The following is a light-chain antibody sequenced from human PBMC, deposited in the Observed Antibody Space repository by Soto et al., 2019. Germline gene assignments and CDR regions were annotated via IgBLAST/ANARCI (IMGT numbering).Light chain of an antibody. CDR3: QQYNSYSPT. CDR2: DAS. Sequence: DIQMTQSPSTLSASVGDRVTITCRASQSISSWLAWYQQKPGKAPKLLIYDASSLEIGVPSRFSGSGSGTEFTLTISSLQPDDFATYYCQQYNSYSPTFGQGTKLEIK. V-gene: IGKV1-5*01. J-gene: IGKJ2*01. CDR1: QSISSW.